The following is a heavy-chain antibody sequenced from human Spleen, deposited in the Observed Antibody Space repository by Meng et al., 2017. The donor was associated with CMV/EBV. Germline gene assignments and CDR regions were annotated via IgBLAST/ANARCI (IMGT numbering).Heavy chain of an antibody. J-gene: IGHJ1*01. CDR3: FWDTGE. CDR1: GLTFTGNW. Sequence: GESLKISCAASGLTFTGNWMHWVRQAPGKGLVWVSRISSDGSSRSYADSEKGRFTVSRDSAKNTLYLQMNSLRADDTAMYYCFWDTGEWGQGTLVTVSS. D-gene: IGHD7-27*01. CDR2: ISSDGSSR. V-gene: IGHV3-74*01.